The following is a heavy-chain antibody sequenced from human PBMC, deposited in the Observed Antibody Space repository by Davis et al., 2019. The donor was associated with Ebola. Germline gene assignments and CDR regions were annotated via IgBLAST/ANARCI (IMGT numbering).Heavy chain of an antibody. D-gene: IGHD1-14*01. V-gene: IGHV3-30-3*01. CDR3: ARGPQGPEGY. CDR2: ISYDGSNK. J-gene: IGHJ4*02. CDR1: GFTFSSYA. Sequence: GESLKISCAASGFTFSSYAMHWVRQAPGKGLEWVAVISYDGSNKYYADSVKGRFTISRDNSKNTLYLQMNSLRAEDTAVYYCARGPQGPEGYWGQGTLVTVSS.